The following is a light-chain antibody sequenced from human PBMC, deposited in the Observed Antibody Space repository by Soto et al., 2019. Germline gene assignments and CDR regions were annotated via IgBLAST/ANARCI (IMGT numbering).Light chain of an antibody. CDR3: QQRSSWPIT. Sequence: EIVLTQSPATLSLSPGERATLSCRAGQSVSSYLAWYQQKPGQTPRLLIYDASSRATGIPARFSGSGSGTAFTLTISSLEPEDFAVYYCQQRSSWPITFGQGTRLEI. J-gene: IGKJ5*01. CDR1: QSVSSY. V-gene: IGKV3-11*01. CDR2: DAS.